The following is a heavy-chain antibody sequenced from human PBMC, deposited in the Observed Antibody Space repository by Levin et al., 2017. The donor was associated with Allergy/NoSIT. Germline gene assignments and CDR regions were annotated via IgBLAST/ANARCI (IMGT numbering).Heavy chain of an antibody. D-gene: IGHD3-10*01. CDR3: ARDWLGELSVGAFDI. Sequence: GGSLRLSCAASGLTVSSNYMSWVRQAPGKGLEWVSVIYSGGNTYYADSVKGRFTISRDNSKNTLYLQMNSLRAEDTAVYFCARDWLGELSVGAFDIWGQGTMVTVSS. J-gene: IGHJ3*02. CDR2: IYSGGNT. V-gene: IGHV3-53*01. CDR1: GLTVSSNY.